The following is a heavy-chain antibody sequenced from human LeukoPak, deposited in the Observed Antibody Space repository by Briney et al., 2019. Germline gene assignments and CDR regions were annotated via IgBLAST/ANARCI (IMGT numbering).Heavy chain of an antibody. CDR2: ISSSGSTI. CDR1: GFTFSSYE. V-gene: IGHV3-48*03. D-gene: IGHD3-9*01. Sequence: GGSLRLSCAASGFTFSSYEMNWVRQAPGKGLEWVSYISSSGSTIYYADSVKGRFTISRDNAKNSLYLQMNSLRAEDTAVYYCARSRTNLLRYFGLGYYFDYWGQGTLVTVSS. CDR3: ARSRTNLLRYFGLGYYFDY. J-gene: IGHJ4*02.